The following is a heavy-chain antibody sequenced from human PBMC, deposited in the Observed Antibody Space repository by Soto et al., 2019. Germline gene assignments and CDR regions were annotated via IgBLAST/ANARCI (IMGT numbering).Heavy chain of an antibody. D-gene: IGHD5-18*01. CDR2: INHSGST. CDR1: GGSFSGDY. V-gene: IGHV4-34*01. J-gene: IGHJ4*02. CDR3: ARARDSYGRSFDY. Sequence: SEPLSLPCAVYGGSFSGDYWSWIRQPPGKGLEWIGEINHSGSTNYNPSLKSRVTISVDTSKNQFSLKLSSVTAADTAVYYCARARDSYGRSFDYWGQGTLVTVSS.